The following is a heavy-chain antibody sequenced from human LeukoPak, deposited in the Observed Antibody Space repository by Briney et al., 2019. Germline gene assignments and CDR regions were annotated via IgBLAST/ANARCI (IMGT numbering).Heavy chain of an antibody. J-gene: IGHJ5*02. Sequence: ASVTVSFQASGYTFTSYGISWVRQAPGQGLDWMGWTSAYNGSTNYAQKLQGRVTMTTDTSTSTAYMELRSLRSDDTAVYYSARDLNDIAAAGINWFDPWGQGTLVTVSS. CDR1: GYTFTSYG. V-gene: IGHV1-18*01. D-gene: IGHD6-13*01. CDR2: TSAYNGST. CDR3: ARDLNDIAAAGINWFDP.